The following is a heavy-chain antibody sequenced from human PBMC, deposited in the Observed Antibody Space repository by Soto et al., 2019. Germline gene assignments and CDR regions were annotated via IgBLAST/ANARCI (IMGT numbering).Heavy chain of an antibody. V-gene: IGHV2-5*02. D-gene: IGHD2-8*01. CDR2: IYWDDDK. CDR3: AHRRLISTRVKNWFDP. J-gene: IGHJ5*02. Sequence: SGPTLVKPTQTLTLTCTFSGFSLSTSGVGVGWIRQPPGKALEWLALIYWDDDKRYSPSLKSRLTITKDTSKNQVVLTMTNMDPVDTATYYCAHRRLISTRVKNWFDPWGQGTLVTVSS. CDR1: GFSLSTSGVG.